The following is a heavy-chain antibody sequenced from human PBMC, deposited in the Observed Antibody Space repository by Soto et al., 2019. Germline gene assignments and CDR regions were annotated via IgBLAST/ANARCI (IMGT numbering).Heavy chain of an antibody. V-gene: IGHV4-34*01. Sequence: ASETLSLTCAVYGGSFSGYYWSWIRQPPGKGLEWIGEINHSGSTNYNPSLKSRVTISVDTSKNQFSLKLSSVTAADTAVYYCARVRSTIFGVVITLSRYYCYYMDVWGKGTTVTVSS. D-gene: IGHD3-3*01. CDR3: ARVRSTIFGVVITLSRYYCYYMDV. J-gene: IGHJ6*03. CDR1: GGSFSGYY. CDR2: INHSGST.